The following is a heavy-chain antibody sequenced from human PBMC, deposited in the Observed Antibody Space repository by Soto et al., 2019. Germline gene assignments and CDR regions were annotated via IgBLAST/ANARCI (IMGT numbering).Heavy chain of an antibody. CDR2: ISYSGST. Sequence: SETLSLTCTVSGGSMSGYYWTWLRQSPGRGLEWIGYISYSGSTYYNPSLKSRVTISADTSKNQFSLRMNSMIAADTAVYYCARADPDASVGYWGQGTLVPVSS. V-gene: IGHV4-59*01. CDR1: GGSMSGYY. CDR3: ARADPDASVGY. D-gene: IGHD2-15*01. J-gene: IGHJ4*02.